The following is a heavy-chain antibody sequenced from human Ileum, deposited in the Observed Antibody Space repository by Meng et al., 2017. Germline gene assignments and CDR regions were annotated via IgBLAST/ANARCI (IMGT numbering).Heavy chain of an antibody. J-gene: IGHJ4*02. CDR1: GDSISTTNW. CDR3: AANSGKKMHS. Sequence: QVQLQDAGPGLVKPSGTLSLTCAVSGDSISTTNWWNWVRQPPGEGLEWIGEIYHSGLVNYNLSLKSRVTLSIDKSKNQFSLKLISVTAADTGVYYCAANSGKKMHSWGQGTLVTVYS. V-gene: IGHV4-4*02. D-gene: IGHD4-23*01. CDR2: IYHSGLV.